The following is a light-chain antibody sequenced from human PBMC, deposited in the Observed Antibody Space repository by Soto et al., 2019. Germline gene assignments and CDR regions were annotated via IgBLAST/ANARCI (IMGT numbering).Light chain of an antibody. CDR3: QQYGVSPRT. J-gene: IGKJ5*01. Sequence: EIVLSQSPGTLSLSPGESATLYCRASRSLDSGQLAWYQQKVGRAPRLLIHDAFMRATGIPDRFSGSGSGTDFTLTIARLEPEDFAVYYCQQYGVSPRTFGQGTRLEI. CDR1: RSLDSGQ. CDR2: DAF. V-gene: IGKV3-20*01.